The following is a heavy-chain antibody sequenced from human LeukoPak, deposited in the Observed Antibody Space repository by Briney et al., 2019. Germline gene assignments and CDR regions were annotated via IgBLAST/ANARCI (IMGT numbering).Heavy chain of an antibody. CDR2: ISSSGSTI. CDR3: ARAADGDCGSLPDY. J-gene: IGHJ4*02. Sequence: GGSLRLSCAASGFTFSIYEMNWVRQAPGKGLEWVSYISSSGSTIYYADSVKGRFTISRDNAKNSLYLQMNSLRAEDTAVYYCARAADGDCGSLPDYWGQGTLVTVSS. CDR1: GFTFSIYE. D-gene: IGHD2-21*02. V-gene: IGHV3-48*03.